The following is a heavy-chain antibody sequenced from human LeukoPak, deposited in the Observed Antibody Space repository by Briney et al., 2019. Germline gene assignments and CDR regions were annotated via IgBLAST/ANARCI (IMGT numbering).Heavy chain of an antibody. CDR3: ARSRTNYDSSGYYHPFDAFDI. J-gene: IGHJ3*02. CDR2: IYPGDSYT. V-gene: IGHV5-51*01. D-gene: IGHD3-22*01. Sequence: GESLKISCKGSGYSFTSYWIGWVRQMPGKGLGWMGIIYPGDSYTRYSPSFQGQVTISADKSISTAYLQWSSLKASDTAMYYCARSRTNYDSSGYYHPFDAFDIWGQGTMVTVSS. CDR1: GYSFTSYW.